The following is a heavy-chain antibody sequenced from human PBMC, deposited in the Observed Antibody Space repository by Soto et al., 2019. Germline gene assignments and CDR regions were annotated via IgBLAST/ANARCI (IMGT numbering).Heavy chain of an antibody. D-gene: IGHD5-12*01. J-gene: IGHJ3*02. Sequence: QITLKESGPTLVKPTQPLTLTCTISGFSLSRSGVGVGWIRQPPGKAPERLAIIYWDDDKRYSPSLNRRLTITKDTSKDQVVLTMTNVDPVDTATYYCAHRSGYVRAFDIWGQGTMVTVSS. CDR2: IYWDDDK. CDR3: AHRSGYVRAFDI. V-gene: IGHV2-5*02. CDR1: GFSLSRSGVG.